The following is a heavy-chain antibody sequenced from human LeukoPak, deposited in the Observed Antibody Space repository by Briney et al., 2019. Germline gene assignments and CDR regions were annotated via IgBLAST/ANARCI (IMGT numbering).Heavy chain of an antibody. V-gene: IGHV3-23*01. Sequence: VGSLRLSCAASGFTFSSYAMSWVRQAPGKGLEWVSAISGSGGSTYYADSVKGRFTISRDNSKNTLYLQMNSLRAEDTAVYYCAKESFIAVAGTGDYWGQGTLVTVSS. CDR2: ISGSGGST. J-gene: IGHJ4*02. CDR1: GFTFSSYA. CDR3: AKESFIAVAGTGDY. D-gene: IGHD6-19*01.